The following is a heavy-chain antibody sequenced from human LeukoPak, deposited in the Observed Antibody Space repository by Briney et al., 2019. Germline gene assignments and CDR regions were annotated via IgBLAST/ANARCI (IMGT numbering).Heavy chain of an antibody. V-gene: IGHV4-34*01. CDR2: INHSGST. J-gene: IGHJ4*02. CDR3: AKARRLDY. CDR1: GGSFSGYY. Sequence: SETLSLTCAVYGGSFSGYYWSWIRQPPGKGLEWIGEINHSGSTNYNPSLKSRVTISVDTSKNQFSLKLSSVTAADTAVYYCAKARRLDYWGQGSLVTVSS.